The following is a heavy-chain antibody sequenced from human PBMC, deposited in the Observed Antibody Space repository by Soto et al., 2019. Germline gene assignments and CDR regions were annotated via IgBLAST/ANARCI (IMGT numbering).Heavy chain of an antibody. J-gene: IGHJ4*02. CDR3: AAGSLWDYFDF. Sequence: QVQLVESGGGVVQPGTSLGLSCAASGITFSVYAMHWVRQAPGKGLEWVASISYDGTSRFYADSVHGRFTISRDNPRNTLHLQMNSLRAEETAIYYCAAGSLWDYFDFWGPGVLVTVSS. CDR2: ISYDGTSR. V-gene: IGHV3-30*03. CDR1: GITFSVYA. D-gene: IGHD2-15*01.